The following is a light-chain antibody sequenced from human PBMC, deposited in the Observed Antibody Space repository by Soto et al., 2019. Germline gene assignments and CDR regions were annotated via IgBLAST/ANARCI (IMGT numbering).Light chain of an antibody. CDR1: QGIGNA. V-gene: IGKV1-13*02. Sequence: AIQMTQSPSSLSASVGDRVTISCRASQGIGNALGWYQQKPGKAPKLLISDASSLETGVPSRFSGSGSGTEFTLTINSLQPDDFATYYCQQYKSYWTFGQGTKVDIK. J-gene: IGKJ1*01. CDR3: QQYKSYWT. CDR2: DAS.